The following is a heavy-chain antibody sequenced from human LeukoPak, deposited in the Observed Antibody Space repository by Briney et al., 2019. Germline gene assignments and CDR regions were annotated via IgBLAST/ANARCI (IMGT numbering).Heavy chain of an antibody. V-gene: IGHV3-30*02. J-gene: IGHJ2*01. D-gene: IGHD2-15*01. CDR1: GFTFSNYG. CDR2: IRYDSTTK. CDR3: TKDRSQAPHWYSDL. Sequence: GGSLRLXCAASGFTFSNYGVDWVRQAPGKGLEWVAFIRYDSTTKYYADSVKGRFTISRDNSKNTLYLQMNSLRVEDTAVYYCTKDRSQAPHWYSDLWGRGTLVTVSS.